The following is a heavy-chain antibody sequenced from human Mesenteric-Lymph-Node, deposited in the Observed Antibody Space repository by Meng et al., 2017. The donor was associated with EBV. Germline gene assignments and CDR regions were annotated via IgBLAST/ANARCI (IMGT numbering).Heavy chain of an antibody. CDR1: GFTFSDYY. D-gene: IGHD5-18*01. J-gene: IGHJ4*02. CDR3: ARDWGSYGPSDY. Sequence: VRRVGSGGGLVKPGGSLRLSCAASGFTFSDYYMSWIRQAPGKGLEWVSYISSSGSTIYYADSVKGRFTISRDNAKNSLYLQMNSLRADDTAMYYCARDWGSYGPSDYWGQGTLVTVSS. V-gene: IGHV3-11*01. CDR2: ISSSGSTI.